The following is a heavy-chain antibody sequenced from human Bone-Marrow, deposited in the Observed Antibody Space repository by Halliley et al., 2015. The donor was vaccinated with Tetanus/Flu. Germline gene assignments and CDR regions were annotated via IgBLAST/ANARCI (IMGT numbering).Heavy chain of an antibody. J-gene: IGHJ4*02. CDR2: VSNDGDVK. D-gene: IGHD2-8*01. Sequence: SLRLSCAASGFTFSSYGMHWVRLAPGKGLEWVAVVSNDGDVKDYADPVKGRFTISRDNSKNTLYLRMNSLRVEDTAVYYCAKEGYTNGSPFRAEFDYWGQGTLVTVSP. V-gene: IGHV3-30*18. CDR3: AKEGYTNGSPFRAEFDY. CDR1: GFTFSSYG.